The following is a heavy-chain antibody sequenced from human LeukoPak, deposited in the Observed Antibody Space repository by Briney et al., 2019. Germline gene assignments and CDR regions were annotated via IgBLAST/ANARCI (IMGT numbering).Heavy chain of an antibody. J-gene: IGHJ6*03. V-gene: IGHV4-4*09. Sequence: SETLSLTCTVSGGSISSYYWSWIRQPPGKGLEWIGYIYTSGSTNYNPSLKSRVTISVDTSKNQFSLKLSSVTAADTAVYYCARGARDGFTIFGVVTPEAYYYMDVWGKGTTVTVYS. CDR2: IYTSGST. CDR1: GGSISSYY. D-gene: IGHD3-3*01. CDR3: ARGARDGFTIFGVVTPEAYYYMDV.